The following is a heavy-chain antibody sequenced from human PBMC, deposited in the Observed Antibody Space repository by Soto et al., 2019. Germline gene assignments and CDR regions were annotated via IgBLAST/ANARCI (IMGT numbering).Heavy chain of an antibody. V-gene: IGHV4-59*08. CDR1: GGSISSYY. Sequence: SETLSLTCTVSGGSISSYYWSWIRQPPGKGLEWIGYIYYSGSTNYNPSLKSRVTISVDTSKNQFSLKLSTVTAADTAVYYCARGQSNVHSSWHLYNWFDPWGQGTLVTVSS. CDR3: ARGQSNVHSSWHLYNWFDP. D-gene: IGHD6-13*01. J-gene: IGHJ5*02. CDR2: IYYSGST.